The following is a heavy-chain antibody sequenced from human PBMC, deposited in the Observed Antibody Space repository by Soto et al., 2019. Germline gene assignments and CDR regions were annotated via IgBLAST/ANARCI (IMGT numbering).Heavy chain of an antibody. J-gene: IGHJ4*02. CDR2: ISSSGSTT. Sequence: QVQLVESGGGLVKPGGSLRLSCAASGFTFSDYYMTWIRQAPGKGLEWVSYISSSGSTTYYADSVKGRFTISRDNAKASMYLQMNSLRAEDTAVYYCASAFGAWLLSSYFDYWGQGTLVTVSS. CDR1: GFTFSDYY. CDR3: ASAFGAWLLSSYFDY. V-gene: IGHV3-11*01. D-gene: IGHD3-3*01.